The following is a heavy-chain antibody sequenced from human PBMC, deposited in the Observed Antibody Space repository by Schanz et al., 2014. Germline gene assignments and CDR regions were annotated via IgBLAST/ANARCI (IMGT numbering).Heavy chain of an antibody. D-gene: IGHD5-12*01. CDR3: ARGPLGTSP. CDR2: MSWNAGSL. Sequence: EVQLVESGGDLVQPGGSQRLSCAASGVTFSSYAMSWVRQASGKGLEWVSGMSWNAGSLGYGDSVKGRFTISRDNAKNSLYLQMNSLRAEDTAVYYCARGPLGTSPWGQGTLVTVSS. CDR1: GVTFSSYA. J-gene: IGHJ5*02. V-gene: IGHV3-20*04.